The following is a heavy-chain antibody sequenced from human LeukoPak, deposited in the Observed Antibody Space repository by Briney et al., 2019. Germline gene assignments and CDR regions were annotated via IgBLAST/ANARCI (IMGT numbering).Heavy chain of an antibody. D-gene: IGHD2-2*01. Sequence: PSETLSLTCTVSGGSISSSSYYWGWIRQPPGKGLEWIGSIYYSGSTYYNPSLKSRVTISVDTSKNQFSLKLSSVTAADTAVYYCARVFPYCSSTSCYDYWGQGTLVTVSS. J-gene: IGHJ4*02. CDR3: ARVFPYCSSTSCYDY. V-gene: IGHV4-39*07. CDR2: IYYSGST. CDR1: GGSISSSSYY.